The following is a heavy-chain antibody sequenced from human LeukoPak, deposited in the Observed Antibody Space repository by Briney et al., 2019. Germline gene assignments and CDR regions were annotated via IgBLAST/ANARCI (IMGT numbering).Heavy chain of an antibody. CDR1: GGTFSSYA. CDR2: IIPIFGIA. V-gene: IGHV1-69*04. CDR3: ARGRYYYDSSGYYDVDDDY. D-gene: IGHD3-22*01. Sequence: SVKVRCKASGGTFSSYAISWVGQAPGQGLEWMGRIIPIFGIANYAQKFQGRVTITADKSTSTAYMELSSLRSEDTAVYYCARGRYYYDSSGYYDVDDDYWGQGTLVTVSS. J-gene: IGHJ4*02.